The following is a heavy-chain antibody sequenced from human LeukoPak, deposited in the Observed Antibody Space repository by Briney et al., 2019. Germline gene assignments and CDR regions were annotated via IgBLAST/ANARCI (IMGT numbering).Heavy chain of an antibody. J-gene: IGHJ3*02. Sequence: GGSLRLSCAASGFTFSSYWMHWVRQVPGKGLVWVSRINSDGSSTSYADSVKGRFTISRDNAKNTLYVQMNSLRAEDTAVYYRSTGSGHAFDIWGRGTMVTVSS. CDR1: GFTFSSYW. D-gene: IGHD3-10*01. V-gene: IGHV3-74*01. CDR3: STGSGHAFDI. CDR2: INSDGSST.